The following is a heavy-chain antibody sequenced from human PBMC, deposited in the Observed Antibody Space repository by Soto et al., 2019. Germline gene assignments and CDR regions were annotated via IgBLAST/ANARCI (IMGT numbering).Heavy chain of an antibody. V-gene: IGHV3-23*01. D-gene: IGHD3-3*01. CDR1: GFTFSSYA. CDR2: ISGSGGST. Sequence: GSLRLSCAASGFTFSSYAMSWVRQAPGKGPEWVSSISGSGGSTYYADSVKCRFTISRDNSKNTLYLQMISLRAEDTAVYYCAKDTIFGVAATMDVWGQGT. J-gene: IGHJ6*02. CDR3: AKDTIFGVAATMDV.